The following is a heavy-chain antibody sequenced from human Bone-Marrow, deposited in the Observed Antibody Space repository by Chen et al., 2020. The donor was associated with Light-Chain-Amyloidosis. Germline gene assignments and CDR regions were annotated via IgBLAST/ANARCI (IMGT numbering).Heavy chain of an antibody. CDR1: GGPISSGGYY. J-gene: IGHJ4*02. CDR3: ARGRDYYDSSGYSYYFDY. D-gene: IGHD3-22*01. CDR2: IYYSGST. V-gene: IGHV4-31*03. Sequence: QVQLQESGPGLVKPSQTLSPTCTVSGGPISSGGYYWSWIRQHPGKGLGWIGYIYYSGSTYYNPSLKSRVTISVDTSKNQFSLKLSSVTAADTAVYYCARGRDYYDSSGYSYYFDYWGQGTLVTVSS.